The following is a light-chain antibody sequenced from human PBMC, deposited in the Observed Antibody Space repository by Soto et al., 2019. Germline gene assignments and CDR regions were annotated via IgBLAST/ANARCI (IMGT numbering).Light chain of an antibody. Sequence: DIQITQSPSSLSASVGDRVTITCRASQSISRYLNWYQQKPGKAPKLLIYAASSLQSGVPSRFSGSVSGTDFTLTISSLQPEDFATYYCQQSYSTPLITFGQGTRLEIK. CDR1: QSISRY. CDR2: AAS. CDR3: QQSYSTPLIT. V-gene: IGKV1-39*01. J-gene: IGKJ5*01.